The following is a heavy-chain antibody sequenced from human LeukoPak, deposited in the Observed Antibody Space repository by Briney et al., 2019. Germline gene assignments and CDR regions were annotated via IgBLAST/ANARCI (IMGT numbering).Heavy chain of an antibody. Sequence: SVKVSCKASGGTFSSYAISWVRQAPGQGLEWMGRIIPILGIANYAQKFQGRVTITADKSTSTAYMEMSSLRSEDTAVYYCARTYYGSGSYYNYYYYGMDVWGQGTTVTVSS. V-gene: IGHV1-69*04. J-gene: IGHJ6*02. D-gene: IGHD3-10*01. CDR1: GGTFSSYA. CDR3: ARTYYGSGSYYNYYYYGMDV. CDR2: IIPILGIA.